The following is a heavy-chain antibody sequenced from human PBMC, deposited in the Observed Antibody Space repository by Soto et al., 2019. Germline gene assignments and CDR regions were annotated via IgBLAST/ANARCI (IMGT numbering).Heavy chain of an antibody. D-gene: IGHD1-26*01. CDR3: ARSGNVGALDS. V-gene: IGHV6-1*01. CDR2: TYYRSKWYN. Sequence: SPILSLTCLIAGDSVPSKSAAWNWTTKPPSRGLQWLRRTYYRSKWYNKYAFSVKSKITINPDTSTNQFSLQQNSVTPKHTAVYYCARSGNVGALDSWSQATLVTVSS. CDR1: GDSVPSKSAA. J-gene: IGHJ4*02.